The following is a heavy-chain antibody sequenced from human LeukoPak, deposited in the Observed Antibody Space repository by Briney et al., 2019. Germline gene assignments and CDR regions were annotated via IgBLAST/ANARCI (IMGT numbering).Heavy chain of an antibody. CDR3: ASAPMMGYYYYMDV. CDR2: IYTSGST. J-gene: IGHJ6*03. V-gene: IGHV4-4*09. CDR1: GGSISSYY. D-gene: IGHD3-22*01. Sequence: SETLSLTCTVSGGSISSYYWSWIRQPPGKGLEWIGYIYTSGSTNYNPSLKNRVTISVDTSKIQFSLKLGSVTAADTAVYYCASAPMMGYYYYMDVWGKGTTVTVSS.